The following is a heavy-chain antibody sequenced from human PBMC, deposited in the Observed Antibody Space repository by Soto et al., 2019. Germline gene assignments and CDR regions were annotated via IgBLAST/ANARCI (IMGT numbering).Heavy chain of an antibody. CDR1: GFTFNNYA. D-gene: IGHD3-10*01. CDR3: AKGRGGSGSLTPRVDF. CDR2: ISGVGDTT. V-gene: IGHV3-23*01. Sequence: EVQLLESGGGLVQPGGSLRLSCAASGFTFNNYAMTSVRQAPGKGLEWVSAISGVGDTTSYADSVKGRFTVSRDGSKNTLYLQMSSLRAEDTALYYCAKGRGGSGSLTPRVDFWGQGTLVTVSS. J-gene: IGHJ4*02.